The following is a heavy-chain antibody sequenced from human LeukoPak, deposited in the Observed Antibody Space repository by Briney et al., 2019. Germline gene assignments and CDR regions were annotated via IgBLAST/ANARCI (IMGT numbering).Heavy chain of an antibody. Sequence: SQTLSLTCTVSGGSISSGGYYWNWIRQPPGKGLEWIGYIYHSGSTYYNPSLKSRVTISVDRSKNQFSLKLSSVTAADTAVYYCARDSTDCSSITCYGGFDFWGQGTLVTVSS. CDR2: IYHSGST. CDR3: ARDSTDCSSITCYGGFDF. J-gene: IGHJ4*02. D-gene: IGHD2-2*01. CDR1: GGSISSGGYY. V-gene: IGHV4-30-2*01.